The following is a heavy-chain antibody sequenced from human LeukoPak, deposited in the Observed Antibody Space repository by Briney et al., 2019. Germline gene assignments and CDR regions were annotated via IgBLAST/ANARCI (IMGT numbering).Heavy chain of an antibody. V-gene: IGHV4-39*07. D-gene: IGHD3-9*01. CDR3: ARGGRYFDWLYYYYYMDV. J-gene: IGHJ6*03. CDR2: IYYSGST. Sequence: PSETLSLTCTDPGGSISSSSYYWGWIRQPPGKGLEWSGSIYYSGSTYYNPSLKSRVTISVDTHKNQFSLKLSSVTAADTAVYYCARGGRYFDWLYYYYYMDVWGKGTTVTVSS. CDR1: GGSISSSSYY.